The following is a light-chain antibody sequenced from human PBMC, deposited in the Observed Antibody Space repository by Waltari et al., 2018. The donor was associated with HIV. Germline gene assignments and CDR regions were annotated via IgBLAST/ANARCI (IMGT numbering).Light chain of an antibody. CDR2: DSS. Sequence: EIVMTQSPASLSVSPGDRATLSCRASQSLSSDLAWYQHKPGQAPRLLIYDSSTRATGIPVRFSGSGSGTEFTLTISSLQSEDFATYYCQQYNAWPRTFGQGTKVEI. J-gene: IGKJ1*01. CDR3: QQYNAWPRT. V-gene: IGKV3-15*01. CDR1: QSLSSD.